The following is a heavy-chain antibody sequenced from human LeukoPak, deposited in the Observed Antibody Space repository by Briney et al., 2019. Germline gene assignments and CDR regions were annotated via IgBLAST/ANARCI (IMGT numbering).Heavy chain of an antibody. CDR2: ISYDGSNK. CDR3: ARTSSIAVADYYFDY. V-gene: IGHV3-30*04. Sequence: PGGPLRLSCAASGFTFSSYAMHWVRQAPGKGLEWVAVISYDGSNKYYADSVKGRFTISRDNSKNTLYLQMNSLRAEDTAVYYCARTSSIAVADYYFDYWGQGTLVTVSS. CDR1: GFTFSSYA. D-gene: IGHD6-19*01. J-gene: IGHJ4*02.